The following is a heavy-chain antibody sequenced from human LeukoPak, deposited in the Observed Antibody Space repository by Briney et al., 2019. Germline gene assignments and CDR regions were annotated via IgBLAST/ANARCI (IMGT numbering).Heavy chain of an antibody. Sequence: GESLKISCKGSGYSFSTYWISWVRQIPGKGLEWMGRIDPSDSYTNYSPSFQGHITISADKSITTAYLQWNSLQASDTAMYYCARNNVWKTAVDFDFWGQGTLVTGSS. CDR1: GYSFSTYW. V-gene: IGHV5-10-1*01. J-gene: IGHJ4*02. D-gene: IGHD1-1*01. CDR3: ARNNVWKTAVDFDF. CDR2: IDPSDSYT.